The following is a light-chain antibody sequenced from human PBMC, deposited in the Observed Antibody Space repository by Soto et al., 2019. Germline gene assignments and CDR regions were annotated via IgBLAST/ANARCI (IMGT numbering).Light chain of an antibody. J-gene: IGLJ2*01. Sequence: QSALTQPASVSGSPGQSITISCTGTSSDVGGYNYVSWYQQHPGKAPKFMIYEVSNRPSGVSNRFSGSKSGNTASLTISGLQAEDEADYYCSSYTSSSPVVFGGGTKVTVL. CDR2: EVS. CDR1: SSDVGGYNY. CDR3: SSYTSSSPVV. V-gene: IGLV2-14*01.